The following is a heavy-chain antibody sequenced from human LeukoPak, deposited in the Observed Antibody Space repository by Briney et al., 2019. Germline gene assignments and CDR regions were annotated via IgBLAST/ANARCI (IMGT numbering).Heavy chain of an antibody. CDR3: TWMATIFTVDY. Sequence: GGSLRLSCVLSGLTFSDAWMSWVRQAPGKGLEWVGRIRNDRITDYAAPVQGRFSISRDNSKNTFYLQMNSLRTEDTGMHFCTWMATIFTVDYWGQGTLVTVSS. V-gene: IGHV3-15*01. D-gene: IGHD5-12*01. J-gene: IGHJ4*02. CDR2: IRNDRIT. CDR1: GLTFSDAW.